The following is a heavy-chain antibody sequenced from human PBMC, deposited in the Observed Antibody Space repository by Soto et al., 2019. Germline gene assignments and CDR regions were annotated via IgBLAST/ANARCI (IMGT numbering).Heavy chain of an antibody. CDR2: INHSGST. D-gene: IGHD3-3*01. Sequence: PSETLSLTCAVYGESLSGFHWNWIRQPPGKGLEWIGEINHSGSTTYSPSLESRVSISMDTSKNQFSLNLDSVTAADTAVYFCARDFAYFDSWGQGTLVTVSS. CDR1: GESLSGFH. CDR3: ARDFAYFDS. J-gene: IGHJ4*02. V-gene: IGHV4-34*01.